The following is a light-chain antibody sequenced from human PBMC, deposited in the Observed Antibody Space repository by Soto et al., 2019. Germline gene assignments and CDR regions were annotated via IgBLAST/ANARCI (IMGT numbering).Light chain of an antibody. CDR1: QSISSW. CDR3: QQSRA. CDR2: KAS. Sequence: DIQMTQSPSTLSASVGDRVTITCRASQSISSWLAWYQQKPGKAPKLLIYKASSLESGVPSRFSGSGSGTEFTLTISSLQPDDFATYYCQQSRAFGQGTKVE. V-gene: IGKV1-5*03. J-gene: IGKJ1*01.